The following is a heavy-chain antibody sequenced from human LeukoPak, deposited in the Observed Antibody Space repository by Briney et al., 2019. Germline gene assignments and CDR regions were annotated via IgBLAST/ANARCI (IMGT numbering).Heavy chain of an antibody. CDR1: GGSFSGYY. CDR2: INHSGST. Sequence: SETLSLTCAVYGGSFSGYYWSWIRQPPGKGLEWIGEINHSGSTNYNPSLKSRVTISVDTSKNQFSLKLSSVTAADTAVYYCARGVPRLLGYWGQGTLVTVSS. CDR3: ARGVPRLLGY. V-gene: IGHV4-34*01. D-gene: IGHD3-16*01. J-gene: IGHJ4*02.